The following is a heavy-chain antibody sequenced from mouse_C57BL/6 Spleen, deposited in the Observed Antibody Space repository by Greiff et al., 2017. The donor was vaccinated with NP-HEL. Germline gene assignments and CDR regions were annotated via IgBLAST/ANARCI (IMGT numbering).Heavy chain of an antibody. Sequence: QVQLKQSGPGLVQPSQSLSITCTVSGFSLTSYGVHWVRQSPGKGLEWLGVIWSGGSTDYNAAFISRLSISKDNSKSQVFFKMNSLQADDTAIYYCARKSLNSFFDYWGQGTLVTVSA. CDR1: GFSLTSYG. V-gene: IGHV2-2*01. CDR3: ARKSLNSFFDY. CDR2: IWSGGST. J-gene: IGHJ3*01.